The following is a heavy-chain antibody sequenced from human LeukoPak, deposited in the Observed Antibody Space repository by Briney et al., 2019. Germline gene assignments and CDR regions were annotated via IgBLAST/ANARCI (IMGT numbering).Heavy chain of an antibody. CDR1: GYFISSGYY. Sequence: SETLSLTCVVSGYFISSGYYWGWIRQPPGKGLEWIGSIYHSGNTYYNPSLKSRVTISVDTSKNQFSLKLSSVTAADTAVYYCARLTVTTSSYWGQGTLVTVSS. D-gene: IGHD4-17*01. CDR3: ARLTVTTSSY. CDR2: IYHSGNT. V-gene: IGHV4-38-2*01. J-gene: IGHJ4*02.